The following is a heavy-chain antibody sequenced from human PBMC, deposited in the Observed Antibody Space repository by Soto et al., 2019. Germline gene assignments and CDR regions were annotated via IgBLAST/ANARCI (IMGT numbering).Heavy chain of an antibody. CDR3: ARADIGYCSSTSCLGDYYYGMDV. CDR2: IYHSGST. Sequence: PSETLSLTCAVSGGSISSSNWWSWVRQPPGKGLEWIGEIYHSGSTNYNPSLKSRVTISVDKSKNQFSLKLSSVTAADTAVYYCARADIGYCSSTSCLGDYYYGMDVWGQGTTVTV. CDR1: GGSISSSNW. V-gene: IGHV4-4*02. D-gene: IGHD2-2*01. J-gene: IGHJ6*02.